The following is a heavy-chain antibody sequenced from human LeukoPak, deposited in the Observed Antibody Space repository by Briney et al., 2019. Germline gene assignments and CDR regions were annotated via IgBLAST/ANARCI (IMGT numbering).Heavy chain of an antibody. CDR1: GFTFSSYG. V-gene: IGHV3-33*01. CDR2: IWYDGSNK. J-gene: IGHJ4*02. D-gene: IGHD3-16*02. Sequence: GRSLRLSCAASGFTFSSYGMHWVRQAPGKGLEGVAVIWYDGSNKYYADSVKGRFTISRDNSKNTLYLQMNSLRAEDTAVYYCAREQRDMITFGGVILTYYFDYWGQGTLVTVSS. CDR3: AREQRDMITFGGVILTYYFDY.